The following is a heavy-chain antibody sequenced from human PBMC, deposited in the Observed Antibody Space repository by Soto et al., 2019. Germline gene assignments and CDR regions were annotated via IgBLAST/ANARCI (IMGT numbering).Heavy chain of an antibody. CDR2: ISYDGNTK. CDR1: GFTFSNYD. CDR3: TKVMGYCSRSSCYEPYYYYYMDA. D-gene: IGHD2-2*01. Sequence: PGGSLRLSCAASGFTFSNYDIHWVRQAPGKGLEWVALISYDGNTKYYADSVKRRFTISRDNSKNTLSLQMNSLRGEDTAVYYCTKVMGYCSRSSCYEPYYYYYMDAWGKGTTVTVSS. V-gene: IGHV3-30*18. J-gene: IGHJ6*03.